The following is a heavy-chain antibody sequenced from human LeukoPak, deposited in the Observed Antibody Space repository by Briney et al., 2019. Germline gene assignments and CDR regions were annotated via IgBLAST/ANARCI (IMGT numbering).Heavy chain of an antibody. CDR2: IKQDGSES. CDR3: AKGRIPGARNFDS. Sequence: GGSLRLSCAASGFSFSNYWMSWVRQAPGKGLEWVANIKQDGSESYYVGSVKGRFTISRDNAKNSLYLQMNSLRADDTAVYYCAKGRIPGARNFDSWGQGTLVTVSS. V-gene: IGHV3-7*05. J-gene: IGHJ4*02. CDR1: GFSFSNYW. D-gene: IGHD6-13*01.